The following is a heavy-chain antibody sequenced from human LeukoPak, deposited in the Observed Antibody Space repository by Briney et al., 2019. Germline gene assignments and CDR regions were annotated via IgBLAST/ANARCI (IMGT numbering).Heavy chain of an antibody. CDR2: IYYGGST. CDR3: ARDTSGYYSFDY. CDR1: SGSISTSSYY. J-gene: IGHJ4*02. Sequence: PSETLSLTCTVSSGSISTSSYYWGWIRQPPGKGLEWLGSIYYGGSTYYNPSLKSRVTISVDTSKNQFSLKLTSVTAADTAIYYCARDTSGYYSFDYWGQGTLLTVSS. D-gene: IGHD3-22*01. V-gene: IGHV4-39*01.